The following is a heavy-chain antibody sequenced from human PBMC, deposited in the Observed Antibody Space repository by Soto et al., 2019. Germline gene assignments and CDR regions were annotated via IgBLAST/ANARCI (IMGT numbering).Heavy chain of an antibody. CDR1: GGTFSSYA. D-gene: IGHD3-10*01. V-gene: IGHV1-69*06. CDR2: IIPIFGTT. J-gene: IGHJ6*02. CDR3: ARCLFVELLLAYAMDV. Sequence: SVKVSCKACGGTFSSYAISWVRQAPGQGLEWMGGIIPIFGTTNYAQKFQGRVTITADKSTSTAYMELSSLRSEDTAVYYCARCLFVELLLAYAMDVWGQGTLVTVSS.